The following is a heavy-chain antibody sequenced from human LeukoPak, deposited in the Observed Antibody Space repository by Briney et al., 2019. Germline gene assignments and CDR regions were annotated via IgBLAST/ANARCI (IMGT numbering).Heavy chain of an antibody. Sequence: ASVKVSCKASDYTFSTYVISWVRQAPGQGPEWMGWISPYKGNAIYAQKLQGRVTMTTDTSTGTAYMELGSLTSDDTAVYYCATAQDYGEYVLGYFDYWGQGTLVTVSS. V-gene: IGHV1-18*01. CDR3: ATAQDYGEYVLGYFDY. J-gene: IGHJ4*02. CDR1: DYTFSTYV. CDR2: ISPYKGNA. D-gene: IGHD4-17*01.